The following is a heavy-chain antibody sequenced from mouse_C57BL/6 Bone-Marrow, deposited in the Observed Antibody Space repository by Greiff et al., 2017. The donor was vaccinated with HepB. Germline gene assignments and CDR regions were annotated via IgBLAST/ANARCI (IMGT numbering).Heavy chain of an antibody. D-gene: IGHD2-2*01. CDR3: ARPYGYDGGYYFDY. J-gene: IGHJ2*01. CDR1: GYTFTDYY. V-gene: IGHV1-19*01. Sequence: VQLQQSGPVLVKPGASVKMSCKASGYTFTDYYMNWVKQSHGKSLEWIGVINPYNGGTSYNQKFKGKATLTVDKSSSTAYMELNSLTSEDSAVYYCARPYGYDGGYYFDYWGQGTTLTVSS. CDR2: INPYNGGT.